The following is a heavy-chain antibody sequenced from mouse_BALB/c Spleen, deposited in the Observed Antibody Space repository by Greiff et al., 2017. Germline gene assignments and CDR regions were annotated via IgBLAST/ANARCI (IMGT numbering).Heavy chain of an antibody. V-gene: IGHV6-6*02. Sequence: EVKLMESGGGLVQPGGSRKLSCVASGFTFSNYWMNWVRQSPEKGLEWVAEIRLKSNNYATHYAESVKGRFTISRDDSKSSVYLQMNNLRAEDTGIYYCTRLLRQSSYYAMDYWGQGTSVTVSS. CDR2: IRLKSNNYAT. CDR1: GFTFSNYW. CDR3: TRLLRQSSYYAMDY. J-gene: IGHJ4*01. D-gene: IGHD1-1*01.